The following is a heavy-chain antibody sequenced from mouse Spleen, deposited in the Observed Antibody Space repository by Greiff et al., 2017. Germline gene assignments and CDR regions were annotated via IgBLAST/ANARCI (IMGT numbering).Heavy chain of an antibody. J-gene: IGHJ2*01. D-gene: IGHD2-4*01. Sequence: EVKLVESGGGLVKPGGSLKLSCAASGFTFSDYGMHWVRQAPEKGLEWVAYISSGSSTIYYADTVKGRFTISRDNAKNTLFLQMTSLRSEDTAMYYCARRDYDAEDYFDYWGQGTTLTVSS. CDR3: ARRDYDAEDYFDY. V-gene: IGHV5-17*01. CDR2: ISSGSSTI. CDR1: GFTFSDYG.